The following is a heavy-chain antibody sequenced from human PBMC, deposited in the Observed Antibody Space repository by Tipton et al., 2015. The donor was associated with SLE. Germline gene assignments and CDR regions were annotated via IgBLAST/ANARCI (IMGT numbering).Heavy chain of an antibody. Sequence: TLSLTCIVSNGSISSYYWSWIRQPPGKGLEWIGYIYYSGSTNYNPSLKSRVTISVDTSRNQFSLRLSSVTAADTAVYYCAGNSGTDAFDIWGQGTMVTVSS. CDR3: AGNSGTDAFDI. D-gene: IGHD1-1*01. V-gene: IGHV4-59*01. J-gene: IGHJ3*02. CDR2: IYYSGST. CDR1: NGSISSYY.